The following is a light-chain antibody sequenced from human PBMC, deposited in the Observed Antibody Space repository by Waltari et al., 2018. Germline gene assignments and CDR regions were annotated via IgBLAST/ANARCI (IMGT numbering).Light chain of an antibody. CDR1: SSNIGSNT. CDR2: SNN. V-gene: IGLV1-44*01. CDR3: AAWDDSLNGHV. Sequence: QSVLTQPPSASGTPGQRVTISCSGSSSNIGSNTVNWYQQLPGTAPKPLIYSNNPRPSGVPDRSSGSKSGTSASLAISGLQSEDEADYYCAAWDDSLNGHVFGTGTKVTVL. J-gene: IGLJ1*01.